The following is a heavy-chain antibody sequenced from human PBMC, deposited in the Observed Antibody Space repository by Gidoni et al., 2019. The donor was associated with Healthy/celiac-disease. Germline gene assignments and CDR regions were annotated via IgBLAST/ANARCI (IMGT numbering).Heavy chain of an antibody. CDR2: ISSSSSTI. CDR1: GFPFSSYS. CDR3: ASIVPAAKVYYDMDV. V-gene: IGHV3-48*02. Sequence: EVQLVESVGGLVQPGGSLRLCCAASGFPFSSYSMNWVRQAPGKGLEWVSYISSSSSTIYYADSVKGRFTISRDNAKNSLYLQMNSLRDEDTAVYYCASIVPAAKVYYDMDVWGQGTTVTVSS. D-gene: IGHD2-2*01. J-gene: IGHJ6*02.